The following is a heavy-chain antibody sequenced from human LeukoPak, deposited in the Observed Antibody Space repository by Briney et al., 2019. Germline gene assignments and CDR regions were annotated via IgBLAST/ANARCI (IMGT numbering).Heavy chain of an antibody. Sequence: ASVKVSCKASGYTFTSYAMHWVRQAPGQRLEWMGWINAGNGNTKYSQKFQGRVTITRDTSASTAYMELSSLRSEDTAVYYCARDYSGSYYRNTFDYWAREPWSPSPQ. J-gene: IGHJ4*02. D-gene: IGHD1-26*01. V-gene: IGHV1-3*01. CDR2: INAGNGNT. CDR1: GYTFTSYA. CDR3: ARDYSGSYYRNTFDY.